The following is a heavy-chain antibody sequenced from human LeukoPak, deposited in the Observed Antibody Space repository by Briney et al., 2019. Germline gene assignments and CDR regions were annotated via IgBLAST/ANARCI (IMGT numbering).Heavy chain of an antibody. CDR2: INPNSGGT. CDR1: GYTFTSYD. J-gene: IGHJ4*02. Sequence: ASVKVSCKASGYTFTSYDMHWVRQAPGQGLEWMGWINPNSGGTNYAQKFQGRVTMTRDTSISTAYMELSRLRSDGTAVYYCARADSSSWYRSYFDYWGQGTLVTVSS. V-gene: IGHV1-2*02. D-gene: IGHD6-13*01. CDR3: ARADSSSWYRSYFDY.